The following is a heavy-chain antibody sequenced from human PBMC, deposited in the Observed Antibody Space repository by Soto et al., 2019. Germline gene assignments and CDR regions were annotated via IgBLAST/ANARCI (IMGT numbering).Heavy chain of an antibody. Sequence: GESLKISCKGSGYSFTNYWIAWVRQMPEKGLDWMGMIYAGDSDTRYSPSFQGQVTISVDKSISTAYLQWSSLKASDTAMIFCARYCSCGTCYSDRPMDVWGQGTTVTVSS. V-gene: IGHV5-51*01. D-gene: IGHD2-15*01. CDR3: ARYCSCGTCYSDRPMDV. J-gene: IGHJ6*02. CDR1: GYSFTNYW. CDR2: IYAGDSDT.